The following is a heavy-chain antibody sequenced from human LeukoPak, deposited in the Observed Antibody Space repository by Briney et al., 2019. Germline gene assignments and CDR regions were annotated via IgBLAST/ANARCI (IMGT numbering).Heavy chain of an antibody. CDR3: ASPLFPTKYYCDSSGYLY. D-gene: IGHD3-22*01. CDR1: GFTFSSYA. V-gene: IGHV3-30-3*01. CDR2: ISYDGSNK. J-gene: IGHJ4*02. Sequence: GGSLRLSCAASGFTFSSYAMHWVREAPGKGLEWVAVISYDGSNKYYADSVKGRFTISRDNSKNTLYLQMNSLRAEDTAVYYCASPLFPTKYYCDSSGYLYWGQGTLVTVSS.